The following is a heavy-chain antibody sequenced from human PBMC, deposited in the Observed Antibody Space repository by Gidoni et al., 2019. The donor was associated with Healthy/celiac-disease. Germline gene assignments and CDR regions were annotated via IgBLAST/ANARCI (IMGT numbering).Heavy chain of an antibody. Sequence: QVQLQQWGAGLLKPSETLSLTCAVYGGSFSGYYWSWIRQPPGKGLAWIGEINHSGSTNYNPSLKSRVTISVDTSKNQFSLKLSSVTAADTAVYYCARCRLITMVRGALGWFDPWGQGTLVTVSS. J-gene: IGHJ5*02. V-gene: IGHV4-34*01. CDR2: INHSGST. CDR3: ARCRLITMVRGALGWFDP. D-gene: IGHD3-10*01. CDR1: GGSFSGYY.